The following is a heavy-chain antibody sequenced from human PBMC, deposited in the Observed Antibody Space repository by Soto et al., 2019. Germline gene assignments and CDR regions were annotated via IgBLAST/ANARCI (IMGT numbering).Heavy chain of an antibody. V-gene: IGHV3-66*01. Sequence: GSLRLSCAASGFTVSSNYMSWVRQAPGKGLEWVSVIYSGGSTYYADSVKGRFTISRDNSKNTLYLQMNSLRAEDTAVYYCASSIAVAGIDYWGQGTLVTVSS. J-gene: IGHJ4*02. D-gene: IGHD6-19*01. CDR2: IYSGGST. CDR3: ASSIAVAGIDY. CDR1: GFTVSSNY.